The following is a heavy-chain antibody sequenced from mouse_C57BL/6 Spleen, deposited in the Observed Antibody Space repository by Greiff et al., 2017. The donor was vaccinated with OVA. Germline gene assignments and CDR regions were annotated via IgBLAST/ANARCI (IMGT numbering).Heavy chain of an antibody. D-gene: IGHD1-1*01. Sequence: EVQVVESGGGLVKPGGSLKLSCAASGFTFSDYGLHWVRQAPEKGLEWVAYISSGSSTIYYADTVKGRFTITRDNAKNTLFLQMTSLRSEDTAMYYCARSFYYGSSLYYFDYWGQGTTLTVSS. V-gene: IGHV5-17*01. CDR3: ARSFYYGSSLYYFDY. J-gene: IGHJ2*01. CDR1: GFTFSDYG. CDR2: ISSGSSTI.